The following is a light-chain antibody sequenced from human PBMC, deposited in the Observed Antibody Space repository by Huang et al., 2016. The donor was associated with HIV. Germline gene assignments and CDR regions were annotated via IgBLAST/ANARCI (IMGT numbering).Light chain of an antibody. CDR3: QQHDSWLT. V-gene: IGKV3-11*01. CDR1: QSITNH. Sequence: IVLTQSPATLSWYLGERVTLSCRASQSITNHLAWYQQRPGQAPRLILYDASTRAAGVPARCSGSGSGTDFTLTISSLEPEDFALYYCQQHDSWLTFGGGTKVEV. J-gene: IGKJ4*01. CDR2: DAS.